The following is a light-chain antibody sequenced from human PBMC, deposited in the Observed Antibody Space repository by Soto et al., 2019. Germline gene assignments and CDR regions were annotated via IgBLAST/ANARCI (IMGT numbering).Light chain of an antibody. CDR1: QTISNY. Sequence: DIQMTQSPSSLSASAGDRVTITCRASQTISNYLNWYQHNPGKAPKLLISDASSLQSGVPSRFSGGGSGTDFTLTISNLQPEDFGTYYCQQSYSTPPTFGQGTKVEIK. CDR2: DAS. J-gene: IGKJ2*01. V-gene: IGKV1-39*01. CDR3: QQSYSTPPT.